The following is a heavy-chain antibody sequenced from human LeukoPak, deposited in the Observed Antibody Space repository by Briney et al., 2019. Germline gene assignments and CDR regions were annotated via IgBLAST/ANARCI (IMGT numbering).Heavy chain of an antibody. CDR1: GFTFKKYA. CDR2: INSNGGRT. J-gene: IGHJ4*02. CDR3: VKDLYYDNSGYYSGAFDY. V-gene: IGHV3-64D*06. D-gene: IGHD3-22*01. Sequence: GGSLRLSCSASGFTFKKYAMHWVRQAPGKGLEYVSAINSNGGRTYLADSVKGRFTISRDNSKNTLFLQMSSLRVEDTAVYYCVKDLYYDNSGYYSGAFDYWGQGTLVTVSS.